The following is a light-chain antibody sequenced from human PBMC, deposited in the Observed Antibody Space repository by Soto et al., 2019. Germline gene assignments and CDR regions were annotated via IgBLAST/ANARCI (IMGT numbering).Light chain of an antibody. CDR2: GIS. V-gene: IGKV3-15*01. CDR3: HQYNDWPRT. Sequence: EMVMTQSPATLSVSPGERATLSCRASQSVGSILAWFQQKPGQAPRLLIYGISTRATGIPARFSGSGSGTEFTLTISSLQSEDFAVYYCHQYNDWPRTFGQGTKVEIK. J-gene: IGKJ1*01. CDR1: QSVGSI.